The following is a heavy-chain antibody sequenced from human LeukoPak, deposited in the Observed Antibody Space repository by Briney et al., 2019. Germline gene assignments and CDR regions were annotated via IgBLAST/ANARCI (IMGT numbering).Heavy chain of an antibody. D-gene: IGHD3-16*01. V-gene: IGHV4-59*01. CDR2: IYYSGST. CDR3: ARVPSGSMITFGDGSEV. Sequence: SETLSLTCTVSGGSISSYYWSWIRQPPGKGLEWIGYIYYSGSTNYNPSLKSRVTISVDTSKNQFSLKLSSVTAAGTAVYYCARVPSGSMITFGDGSEVWGQGTLVTVSS. J-gene: IGHJ4*02. CDR1: GGSISSYY.